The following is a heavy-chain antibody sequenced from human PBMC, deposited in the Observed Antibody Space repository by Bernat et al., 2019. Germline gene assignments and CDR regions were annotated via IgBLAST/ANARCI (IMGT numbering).Heavy chain of an antibody. CDR1: GFTFSSYS. Sequence: EVQLVESGGGLVKPGGSLRLSCAASGFTFSSYSMNWVRQAPGKGLEWVSSISSSSSYIYYADSVKVRFTISRDNAKNSLYLQMNSMRAEDTAVYYCAREKVVGLFEYWGQGTLVTVSS. V-gene: IGHV3-21*01. CDR3: AREKVVGLFEY. D-gene: IGHD1-26*01. J-gene: IGHJ4*02. CDR2: ISSSSSYI.